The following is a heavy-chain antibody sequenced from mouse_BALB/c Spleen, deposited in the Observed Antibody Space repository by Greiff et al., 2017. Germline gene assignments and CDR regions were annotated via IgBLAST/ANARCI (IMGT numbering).Heavy chain of an antibody. CDR1: GYTFTEYI. D-gene: IGHD2-14*01. V-gene: IGHV1-62-2*01. J-gene: IGHJ3*01. CDR3: ARHEADYRSLAY. CDR2: FYPGSGSI. Sequence: GQLQQSGAELVTPGASVKLSCTASGYTFTEYIIHWVKQRPGQGLEWIGWFYPGSGSIKYNEKFKDKATLTADKSSSTVYMELSRLTSEDSAVYFCARHEADYRSLAYWGQGTLVTVSA.